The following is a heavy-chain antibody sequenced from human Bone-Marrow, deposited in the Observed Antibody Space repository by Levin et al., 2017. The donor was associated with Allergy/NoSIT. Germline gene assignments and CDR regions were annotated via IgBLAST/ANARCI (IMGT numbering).Heavy chain of an antibody. Sequence: KGLXWVAVISYDGVDKYYRDSVKGRFTISRDNSNNMLYLEVTSLRPDDTAVYYCAMGPTHYYFGLDVWGQGTTVTVSS. J-gene: IGHJ6*02. D-gene: IGHD3-16*01. CDR2: ISYDGVDK. V-gene: IGHV3-30*03. CDR3: AMGPTHYYFGLDV.